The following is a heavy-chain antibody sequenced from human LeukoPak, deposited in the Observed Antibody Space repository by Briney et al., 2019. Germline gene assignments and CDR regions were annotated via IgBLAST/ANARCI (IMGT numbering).Heavy chain of an antibody. V-gene: IGHV4-59*01. CDR3: ARGIVVVPLGY. CDR1: GVSISSYY. J-gene: IGHJ4*02. D-gene: IGHD3-22*01. CDR2: IYYSGST. Sequence: SETLSLTCTVSGVSISSYYWSWIRQPPGKGLEWIGYIYYSGSTNYNPSLKSRVTISVDTSKNQFSLKLSSVTAADTAVYYCARGIVVVPLGYWGQGTLVTVSS.